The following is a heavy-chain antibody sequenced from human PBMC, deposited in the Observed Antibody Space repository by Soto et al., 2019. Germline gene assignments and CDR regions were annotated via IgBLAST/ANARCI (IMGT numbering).Heavy chain of an antibody. D-gene: IGHD3-10*01. V-gene: IGHV4-31*03. J-gene: IGHJ6*04. CDR3: ARDVSRLWFGELSGHPDV. Sequence: SETLSLTCTVSGGSISSGGYYWSWIRQHPGKGLEWIGYIYYSGSTYYNPSLKSRVTISVDTSKNQFSLKLSSVTAADTAVYYCARDVSRLWFGELSGHPDVWGKGTTVTVSS. CDR2: IYYSGST. CDR1: GGSISSGGYY.